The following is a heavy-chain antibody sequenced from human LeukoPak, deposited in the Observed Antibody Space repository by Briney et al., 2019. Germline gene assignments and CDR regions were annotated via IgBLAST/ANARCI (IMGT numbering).Heavy chain of an antibody. CDR2: IYYSGST. D-gene: IGHD3-3*01. J-gene: IGHJ6*03. CDR1: GGSISSYY. Sequence: SETLSLTCTVSGGSISSYYWSWIRQPPGKGLEWIGYIYYSGSTNYNPSLKSRVTISVDTPKNQFSLKLSSVTAADTAVYYCARGPYDFWSGYYGYMDVWGKGTTVTVSS. V-gene: IGHV4-59*01. CDR3: ARGPYDFWSGYYGYMDV.